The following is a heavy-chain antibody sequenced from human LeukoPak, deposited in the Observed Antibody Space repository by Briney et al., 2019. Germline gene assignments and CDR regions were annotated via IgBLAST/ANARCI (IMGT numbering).Heavy chain of an antibody. Sequence: PSETLSLTCTVSGDSGDSFSSYFWTWLRQPPGKGLEWIGFSGSTNYNPSLKSRVTMAIDTSKRHFFLTLSSVTAADTALYYCARSQSSGKTAAGDAYYFYHGMDVWGLGTTVTVS. J-gene: IGHJ6*02. V-gene: IGHV4-59*02. CDR2: SGST. D-gene: IGHD6-13*01. CDR3: ARSQSSGKTAAGDAYYFYHGMDV. CDR1: GDSGDSFSSYF.